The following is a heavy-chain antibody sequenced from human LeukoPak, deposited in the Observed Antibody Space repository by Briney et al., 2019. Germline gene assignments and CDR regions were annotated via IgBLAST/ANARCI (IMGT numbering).Heavy chain of an antibody. Sequence: PSQTLSLTCTVSGGSISSGDYYWSWIRQPPGKGLEWIGYIYYSGSTYYNPSLRSRVTISVDTSKNQFSLKLSSVTAADTAVYYCARRDYYDSSGYSIWGQGTLVTVSS. CDR1: GGSISSGDYY. V-gene: IGHV4-30-4*01. D-gene: IGHD3-22*01. CDR3: ARRDYYDSSGYSI. J-gene: IGHJ4*02. CDR2: IYYSGST.